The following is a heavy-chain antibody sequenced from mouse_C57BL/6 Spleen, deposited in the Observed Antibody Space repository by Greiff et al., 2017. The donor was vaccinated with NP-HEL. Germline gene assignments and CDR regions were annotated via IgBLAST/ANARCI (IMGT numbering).Heavy chain of an antibody. Sequence: VQLQQSGAELVKPGASVKLSCTASGFNIKDYYMHWVKQRTEQGLEWIGRIDPEDGETKYAPKFPSTATITADTSSNTAYLQLSSLTSEDTAVYYFASRYGNYEGDAMDYWGQGTSVTVSS. J-gene: IGHJ4*01. CDR3: ASRYGNYEGDAMDY. CDR2: IDPEDGET. V-gene: IGHV14-2*01. CDR1: GFNIKDYY. D-gene: IGHD2-10*02.